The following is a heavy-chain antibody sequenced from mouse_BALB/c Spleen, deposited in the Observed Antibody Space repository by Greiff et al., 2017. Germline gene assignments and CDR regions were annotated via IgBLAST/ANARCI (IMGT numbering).Heavy chain of an antibody. D-gene: IGHD2-4*01. CDR3: ARHTGDYDACAY. Sequence: EVHLVESGGDLVKPGGSLKLSCAASGFTFSSYGMSWVRQTPDKRLEWVATISSGGSYTYYPDSVKGRFTISRDNAKNTLYLQMSSLKSEDTAMYYCARHTGDYDACAYWGQGTLVTVSA. CDR1: GFTFSSYG. CDR2: ISSGGSYT. V-gene: IGHV5-6*01. J-gene: IGHJ3*01.